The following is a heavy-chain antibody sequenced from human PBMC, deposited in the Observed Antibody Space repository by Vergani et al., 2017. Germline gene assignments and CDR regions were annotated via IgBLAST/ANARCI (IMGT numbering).Heavy chain of an antibody. V-gene: IGHV4-31*11. CDR3: AGAPIGSTIFGVVIIRFAFDI. J-gene: IGHJ3*02. Sequence: QVQLQESGPGLVKPSQTLSLTCAVPGGSISRGGYYLSSIRQHPGKGLEWIGYIYYSGSTYYNPSLKSRVTISVDTSKNQFSLKLSSVTAADTAVYYCAGAPIGSTIFGVVIIRFAFDIWGQGTMVTVSS. CDR1: GGSISRGGYY. D-gene: IGHD3-3*01. CDR2: IYYSGST.